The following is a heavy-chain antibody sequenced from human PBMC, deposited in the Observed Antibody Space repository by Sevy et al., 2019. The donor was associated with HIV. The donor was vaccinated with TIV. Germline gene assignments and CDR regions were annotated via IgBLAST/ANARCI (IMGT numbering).Heavy chain of an antibody. CDR1: GGTCSSSA. V-gene: IGHV1-69*13. CDR2: IFPIFATA. Sequence: VKVSCKASGGTCSSSAISWVRQAPRQGLEWMGGIFPIFATANYAQQFQGRLTITADESTCTAYMELSSLRSDDTALYYCTSGLAVPVDYWGQGTLVVVSS. J-gene: IGHJ4*02. CDR3: TSGLAVPVDY. D-gene: IGHD6-19*01.